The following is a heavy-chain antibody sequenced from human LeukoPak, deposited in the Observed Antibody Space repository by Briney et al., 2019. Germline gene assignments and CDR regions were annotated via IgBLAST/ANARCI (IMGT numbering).Heavy chain of an antibody. Sequence: GESLKISCKGSGYSFTSYWIGWVRQMPGKGLEWMGIIYPGDSDTRYSPSFQGQVTISADKSISTAYLQWSSLKASDTAMYYCEKTTYDILTGGAFDIWGQGTMVTVSS. CDR3: EKTTYDILTGGAFDI. CDR2: IYPGDSDT. J-gene: IGHJ3*02. D-gene: IGHD3-9*01. CDR1: GYSFTSYW. V-gene: IGHV5-51*01.